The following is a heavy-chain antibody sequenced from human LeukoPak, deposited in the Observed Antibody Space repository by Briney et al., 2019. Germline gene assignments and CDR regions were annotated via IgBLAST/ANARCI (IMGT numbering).Heavy chain of an antibody. CDR3: ARDGDFWSGYNAPYYYYMDV. CDR2: ISGSGGST. Sequence: GGSLRLSCAASGFTFSSYAMSWVRQAPGKGLEWVSAISGSGGSTYYADSVKGRFTISRDNAKNSLYLQMNSLRAEDTAVYYCARDGDFWSGYNAPYYYYMDVWGKGTTVTVSS. CDR1: GFTFSSYA. D-gene: IGHD3-3*01. J-gene: IGHJ6*03. V-gene: IGHV3-23*01.